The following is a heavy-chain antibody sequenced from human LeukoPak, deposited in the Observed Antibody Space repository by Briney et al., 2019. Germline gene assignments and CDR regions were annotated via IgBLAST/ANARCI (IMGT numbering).Heavy chain of an antibody. D-gene: IGHD3-16*01. CDR2: ISGSGGNT. V-gene: IGHV3-23*01. CDR1: GFTVSSNY. CDR3: AGGRYYYYYYMGV. Sequence: PGGSLRLSCAASGFTVSSNYMSWVRQAPGKGLEWVSVISGSGGNTYYADSVKGRFTISRDNSKNTLYLQMNSLRAEDTALYYCAGGRYYYYYYMGVWGKGTTVTVSS. J-gene: IGHJ6*03.